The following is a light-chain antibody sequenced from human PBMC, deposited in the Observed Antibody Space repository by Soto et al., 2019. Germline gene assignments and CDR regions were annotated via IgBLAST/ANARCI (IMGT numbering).Light chain of an antibody. CDR1: QSVSSSY. CDR3: QQYGSSSYT. CDR2: GAS. J-gene: IGKJ2*01. V-gene: IGKV3-20*01. Sequence: EIVLTQSPGTLSLFQGERATLSCRASQSVSSSYLAWYQQKPGQAPRLLIYGASSRATGIPDRFSGSGSGTDFTLTISRLEPEDFAVYYCQQYGSSSYTFGQGTKLEIK.